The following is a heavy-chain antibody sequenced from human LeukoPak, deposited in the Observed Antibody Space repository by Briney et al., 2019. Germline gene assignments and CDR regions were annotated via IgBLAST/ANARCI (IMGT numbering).Heavy chain of an antibody. CDR2: INPRGGST. CDR1: GYTFTSYY. CDR3: ARVGITAATADY. V-gene: IGHV1-46*01. D-gene: IGHD4-23*01. Sequence: GASVKVSCKASGYTFTSYYMHWMRQAPGQGPEWMGIINPRGGSTDYAQKFQGRVTMTSDTSTSTVYMELQSLRSEDTAVYFCARVGITAATADYWGQGTLVTVSS. J-gene: IGHJ4*02.